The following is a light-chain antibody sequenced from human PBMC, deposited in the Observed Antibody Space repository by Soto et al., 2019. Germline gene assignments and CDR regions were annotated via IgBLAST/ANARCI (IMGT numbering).Light chain of an antibody. Sequence: DIQMTQTPSTLSASVGDRVTITCRASQSISSWLAWYKQKPGKAPKLLIYDASSLESGVPSRFSGSGSGTEFTLTISSLQPDDFATCYCQQYNSYSQGTFGQGTKVDIK. V-gene: IGKV1-5*01. CDR3: QQYNSYSQGT. CDR2: DAS. CDR1: QSISSW. J-gene: IGKJ1*01.